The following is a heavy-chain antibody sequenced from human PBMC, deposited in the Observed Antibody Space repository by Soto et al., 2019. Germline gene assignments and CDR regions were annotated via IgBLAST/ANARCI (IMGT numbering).Heavy chain of an antibody. V-gene: IGHV3-48*02. D-gene: IGHD2-2*01. CDR3: ARGFYPKMVVLPPGPYYFYG. CDR2: ISSGSGTI. J-gene: IGHJ4*02. CDR1: GFTFSSYS. Sequence: PGGSLRLSCAASGFTFSSYSMNWVRQAPGKGLEWVSFISSGSGTIYYADSVKGRFTISRDNAKNSLYLQMNSLRDEDTAVYYCARGFYPKMVVLPPGPYYFYGWGGGTLVTVCS.